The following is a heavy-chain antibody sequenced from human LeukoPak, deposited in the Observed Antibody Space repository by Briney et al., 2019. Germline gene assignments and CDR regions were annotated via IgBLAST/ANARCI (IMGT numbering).Heavy chain of an antibody. CDR3: ARGRSFTSSPAPAPFDY. V-gene: IGHV3-7*04. J-gene: IGHJ4*02. D-gene: IGHD2-2*01. Sequence: GGSLRLSCAASGFTFSRYWMTWVRQAPGQGLEWVASISQDGSEKRYSDSVKGRFTISRDNAKNSVFLQMNSLRAEDTAVYYCARGRSFTSSPAPAPFDYWGQGTLVTVSS. CDR1: GFTFSRYW. CDR2: ISQDGSEK.